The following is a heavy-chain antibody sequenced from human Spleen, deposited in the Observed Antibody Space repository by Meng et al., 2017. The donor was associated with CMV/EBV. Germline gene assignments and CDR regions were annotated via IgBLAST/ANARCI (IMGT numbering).Heavy chain of an antibody. J-gene: IGHJ4*02. V-gene: IGHV3-74*01. D-gene: IGHD3-10*01. Sequence: GESLKISCTVSGFNFGDYAMTWVRQAPGKGLEWVSHINNDGSSATYADSVKGRFTVSRDNVKNTVFLQMNGLRAEDTAVYYCARSVRGFDYWGQGILVTVSS. CDR3: ARSVRGFDY. CDR1: GFNFGDYA. CDR2: INNDGSSA.